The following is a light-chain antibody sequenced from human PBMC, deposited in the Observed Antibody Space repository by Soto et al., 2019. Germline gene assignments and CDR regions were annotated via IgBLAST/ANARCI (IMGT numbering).Light chain of an antibody. V-gene: IGKV3-15*01. CDR1: QSVSNR. J-gene: IGKJ1*01. CDR2: GVS. CDR3: QHYDVWPTVT. Sequence: EVVVTQSPATLSVSPGERATLSCRASQSVSNRIAWYQQRPGQAPRLVVYGVSTRATDIPDRFSGSGSGTEFTLNISSLQSEDFAVSYCQHYDVWPTVTFGQGTKVEIK.